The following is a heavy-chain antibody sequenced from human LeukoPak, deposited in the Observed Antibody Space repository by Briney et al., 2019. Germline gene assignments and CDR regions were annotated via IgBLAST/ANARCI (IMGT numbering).Heavy chain of an antibody. V-gene: IGHV3-30-3*01. J-gene: IGHJ4*02. CDR1: GFTFSSYA. CDR2: ISYDGSNK. CDR3: ARDTTARYLDY. Sequence: PGGSLRLSCAASGFTFSSYAMHWVRQAPGKGLEWVAVISYDGSNKYYADSVKGRFTISRDNSKNMVFLQMNSLRDDDTAVYYCARDTTARYLDYWGQGALVIVSS. D-gene: IGHD3-9*01.